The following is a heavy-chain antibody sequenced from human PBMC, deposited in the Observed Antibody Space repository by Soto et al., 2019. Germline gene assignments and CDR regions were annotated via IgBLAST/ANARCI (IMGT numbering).Heavy chain of an antibody. J-gene: IGHJ6*03. D-gene: IGHD3-3*01. V-gene: IGHV3-7*01. CDR1: GFTFGNYW. CDR3: AREQAAYDFWNRKGYFYYTDV. Sequence: EVQLVESGGGLVQPGGSLRLSCAASGFTFGNYWMSWVRQAPGKGLEWVASIKQEGSGKDYVVSVRGRFTISRDNAKQALYLQMNSLGAEDTAVYYCAREQAAYDFWNRKGYFYYTDVWGKGTTVTVSS. CDR2: IKQEGSGK.